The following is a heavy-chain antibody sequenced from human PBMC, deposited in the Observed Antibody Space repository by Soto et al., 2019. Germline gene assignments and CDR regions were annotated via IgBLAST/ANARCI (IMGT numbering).Heavy chain of an antibody. V-gene: IGHV4-34*01. Sequence: QGRLQQWGAGLLKPSETLSLTCAVYGASLSASHWSWIRQAPGKGLEWIGEANHGGSTNYTPSLKSRVTISIDTSKTHFSLKLKSVTAADTAVTYSATSDRHGSYLDQWGQGTLVSVYS. CDR2: ANHGGST. CDR3: ATSDRHGSYLDQ. D-gene: IGHD3-10*01. J-gene: IGHJ4*02. CDR1: GASLSASH.